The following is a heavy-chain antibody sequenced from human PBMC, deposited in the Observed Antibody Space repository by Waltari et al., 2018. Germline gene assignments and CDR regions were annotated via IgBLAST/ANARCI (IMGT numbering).Heavy chain of an antibody. CDR3: ATRYSGSYYEAFDI. V-gene: IGHV1-24*01. Sequence: QVQLVQSGAEVKKPGASVKVSCKVSGYTLTELSRHWVRQATGKGLEWMGGCDPEDGETIYAQKFQGRVTMTEDTATAKAYMELSSLRSEDTAVYYCATRYSGSYYEAFDIWGQGKMVTVPS. J-gene: IGHJ3*02. CDR1: GYTLTELS. D-gene: IGHD1-26*01. CDR2: CDPEDGET.